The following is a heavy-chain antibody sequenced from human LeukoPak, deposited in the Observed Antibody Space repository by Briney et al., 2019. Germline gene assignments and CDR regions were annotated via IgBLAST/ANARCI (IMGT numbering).Heavy chain of an antibody. CDR2: ISRSGSYI. J-gene: IGHJ4*02. D-gene: IGHD3-22*01. CDR1: GFTFDDYG. Sequence: GGSLRLSCAASGFTFDDYGMSWVRQAPGKSLEWVSSISRSGSYIHYAPSVKGRFTISRDNAKRSVYLQMKSLRADDTALYYCARDPDSRGTEPPFFDHWGRGTLVTVSS. V-gene: IGHV3-21*01. CDR3: ARDPDSRGTEPPFFDH.